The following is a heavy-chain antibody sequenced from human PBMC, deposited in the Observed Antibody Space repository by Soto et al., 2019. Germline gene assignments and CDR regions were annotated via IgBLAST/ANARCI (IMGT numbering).Heavy chain of an antibody. CDR2: ISSSGSTI. V-gene: IGHV3-11*01. J-gene: IGHJ4*02. Sequence: GGSLRLSCAASGFTFSDYYMSWIRQAPGKGLEWVSYISSSGSTIYYADSVKGRFTISRDNAKNSLYLQMNSLRAEDTAMYYCASDSPPIWFGELLSDHTNDYWGQGTLVTVSS. CDR3: ASDSPPIWFGELLSDHTNDY. D-gene: IGHD3-10*01. CDR1: GFTFSDYY.